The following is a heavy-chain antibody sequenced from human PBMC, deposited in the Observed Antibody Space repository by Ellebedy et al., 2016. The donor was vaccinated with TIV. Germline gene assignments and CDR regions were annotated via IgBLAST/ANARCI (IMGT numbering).Heavy chain of an antibody. Sequence: GESLKISCAASGFTFSSNAMSWVRQVAGKGLEWVSGIYNGATHYADSVKGRFTISRDNSKNTLYLQMNSLRAEDTAVYYCAKDGTSCYDHWGQGTPVTVSS. CDR3: AKDGTSCYDH. J-gene: IGHJ4*02. V-gene: IGHV3-23*03. D-gene: IGHD2-2*01. CDR2: IYNGAT. CDR1: GFTFSSNA.